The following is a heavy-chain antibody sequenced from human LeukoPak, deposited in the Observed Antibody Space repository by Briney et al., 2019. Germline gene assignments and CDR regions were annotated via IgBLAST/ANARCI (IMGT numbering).Heavy chain of an antibody. CDR2: IYHSGST. J-gene: IGHJ6*02. CDR3: ARSAGLNYYYGMDV. CDR1: GGSISSGGYY. V-gene: IGHV4-30-2*01. Sequence: SETLSLTCTVSGGSISSGGYYWSWIRQPPGKGLEWIGYIYHSGSTYYNPSLKSRVTISVDTSKNQFSLKLSSVTAADTAVYYCARSAGLNYYYGMDVWGQGTTVTVSS.